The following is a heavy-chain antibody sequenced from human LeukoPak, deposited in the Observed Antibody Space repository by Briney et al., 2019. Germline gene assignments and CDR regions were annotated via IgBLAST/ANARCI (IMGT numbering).Heavy chain of an antibody. J-gene: IGHJ3*02. Sequence: SETLSLTCTVSGGSISSSSYYWGWIRQPPGKGLEWIGTVYYTGNIYYNPSLESRVTMSVDKSKNHFSLKTSSVTAADTAVYYCASPPYSFDSSGYYWPSAFEIWGQGIMVTVSS. V-gene: IGHV4-39*02. CDR3: ASPPYSFDSSGYYWPSAFEI. CDR2: VYYTGNI. D-gene: IGHD3-22*01. CDR1: GGSISSSSYY.